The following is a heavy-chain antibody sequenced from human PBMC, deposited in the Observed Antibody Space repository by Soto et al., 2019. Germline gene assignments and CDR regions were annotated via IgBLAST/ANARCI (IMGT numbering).Heavy chain of an antibody. J-gene: IGHJ4*02. CDR1: GYTFTGYY. Sequence: ASVKVSCKASGYTFTGYYMHWVRQAPGQGLEWMGWINPNSGGTNYAQKFQGRVTMTRDTSIGTAYMELSRLRSDDTAVYYCARGASVGATLGYWGQGTLVTVSS. CDR2: INPNSGGT. V-gene: IGHV1-2*02. CDR3: ARGASVGATLGY. D-gene: IGHD1-26*01.